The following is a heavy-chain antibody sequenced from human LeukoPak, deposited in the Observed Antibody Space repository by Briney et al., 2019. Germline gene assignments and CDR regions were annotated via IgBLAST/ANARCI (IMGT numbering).Heavy chain of an antibody. J-gene: IGHJ5*02. CDR2: ISSSGSTI. D-gene: IGHD6-13*01. CDR3: ASGGSWYIS. Sequence: PGGSLRLSCAASGFTFRLYWMHWVRQAPGKGLEWVSYISSSGSTIYYADSVKGRFTISRDNAKNSLYLQMNSLRAEDTAVYYCASGGSWYISWGQGTLVTVSS. CDR1: GFTFRLYW. V-gene: IGHV3-11*04.